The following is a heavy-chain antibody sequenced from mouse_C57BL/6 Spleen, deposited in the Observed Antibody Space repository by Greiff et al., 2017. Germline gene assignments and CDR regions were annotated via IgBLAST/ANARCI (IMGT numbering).Heavy chain of an antibody. Sequence: QVQLQQPGAELVRPGSSVKLSCKASGYTFPSYWMDWVQQRPGQGLEWIGNIYPSDSETHYTQTFKAKATLTVDKSSSTPSMQLSSLTSEDSAVYYCARVTAQASFAYWGQGTLVTVSA. D-gene: IGHD3-2*02. CDR2: IYPSDSET. CDR1: GYTFPSYW. CDR3: ARVTAQASFAY. J-gene: IGHJ3*01. V-gene: IGHV1-61*01.